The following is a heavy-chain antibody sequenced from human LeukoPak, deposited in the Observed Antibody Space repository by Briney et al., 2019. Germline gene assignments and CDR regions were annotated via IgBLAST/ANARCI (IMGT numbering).Heavy chain of an antibody. V-gene: IGHV3-43*02. CDR1: GFTFDDYA. D-gene: IGHD3-22*01. J-gene: IGHJ1*01. Sequence: GGSLRLSCAASGFTFDDYAMHWVRQAPGKWLEWVSLISGDGGSTYYGDSVKGRFTISRDNSKNSLYLQMNSLGTEDTALYYCAKDSSGYYYVFQHWGQGTLVTVSS. CDR3: AKDSSGYYYVFQH. CDR2: ISGDGGST.